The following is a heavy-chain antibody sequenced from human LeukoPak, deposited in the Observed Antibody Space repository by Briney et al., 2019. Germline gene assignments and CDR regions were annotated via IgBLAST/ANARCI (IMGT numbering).Heavy chain of an antibody. Sequence: TGGSLRLSCAASGFTFSSYGMHWVRQAPGKGLEWVAFIRYDGSNKYYADSVKGRFTISRDNSENTLSLQMNSLRAEDTAVYYCAKGQRSPLLLIAAAATGADYWGQGTLVTVSS. CDR3: AKGQRSPLLLIAAAATGADY. V-gene: IGHV3-30*02. CDR2: IRYDGSNK. J-gene: IGHJ4*02. D-gene: IGHD6-13*01. CDR1: GFTFSSYG.